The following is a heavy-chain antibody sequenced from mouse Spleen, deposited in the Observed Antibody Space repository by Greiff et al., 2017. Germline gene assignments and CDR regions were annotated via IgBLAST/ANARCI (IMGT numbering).Heavy chain of an antibody. CDR1: GYTFTSYW. D-gene: IGHD2-14*01. CDR2: IDPSDSYT. V-gene: IGHV1-50*01. CDR3: ARYYRYDYYAMDY. J-gene: IGHJ4*01. Sequence: VQLQQPGAELVKPGASVKLSCKASGYTFTSYWMQWVKQRPGQGLEWIGEIDPSDSYTNYNQKFKGKATLTVDTSSSTAYMQLSSLTSEDSAVYYCARYYRYDYYAMDYWGQGTSVTVSS.